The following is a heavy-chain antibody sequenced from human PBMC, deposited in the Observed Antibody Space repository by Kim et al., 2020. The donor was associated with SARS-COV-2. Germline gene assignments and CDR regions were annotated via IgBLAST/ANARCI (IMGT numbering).Heavy chain of an antibody. D-gene: IGHD4-17*01. V-gene: IGHV3-23*01. Sequence: SVKGRFTIARDKSKNTLDLQMDSLRAEDTAIYYCAKAGYGDYFSGDFDYWGQGTLVTVSS. J-gene: IGHJ4*02. CDR3: AKAGYGDYFSGDFDY.